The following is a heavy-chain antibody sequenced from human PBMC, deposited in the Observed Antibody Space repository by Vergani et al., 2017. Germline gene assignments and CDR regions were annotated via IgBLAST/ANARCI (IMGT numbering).Heavy chain of an antibody. J-gene: IGHJ3*02. V-gene: IGHV4-59*08. CDR2: IYYSGST. D-gene: IGHD2-15*01. CDR3: ARHGQIGVVDGDAFDI. CDR1: GGSISSYY. Sequence: QVQLQESGPGLVKPSETLSLTCTVSGGSISSYYWSWIRQPPGKGLEWIGNIYYSGSTNYNPYLKSRVTISVDTSKNQFSLKLSSVTAADTAVYYCARHGQIGVVDGDAFDIWGQGTMVTVSS.